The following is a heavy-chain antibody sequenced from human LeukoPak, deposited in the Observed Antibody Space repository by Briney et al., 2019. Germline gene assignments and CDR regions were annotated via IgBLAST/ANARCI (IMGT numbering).Heavy chain of an antibody. CDR2: IYYSGST. V-gene: IGHV4-59*01. Sequence: NPSETLSLTCTVSGGSISSYYWSWIRQPPGKGLEWIGYIYYSGSTNYNPSLKSRVTISVGTSKNQFSLKLSSVTAADTAVYYCARDPYMYYFDYWGQGTLVTVSS. CDR1: GGSISSYY. CDR3: ARDPYMYYFDY. J-gene: IGHJ4*02. D-gene: IGHD4-11*01.